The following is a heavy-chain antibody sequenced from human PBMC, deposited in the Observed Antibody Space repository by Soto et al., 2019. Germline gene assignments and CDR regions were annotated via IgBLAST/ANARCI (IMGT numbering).Heavy chain of an antibody. V-gene: IGHV3-23*01. CDR3: AKHRAPTRRFYDLPDY. Sequence: GGSLRLSCASSGFTFSSYAMSWVRQAPGKGLEWVSGISGSGGSTYYADSVKGRFTISRDNSKNTLYLQMNSLRAEDTAVYYCAKHRAPTRRFYDLPDYWGQGTLVTVSS. CDR2: ISGSGGST. D-gene: IGHD3-3*01. CDR1: GFTFSSYA. J-gene: IGHJ4*02.